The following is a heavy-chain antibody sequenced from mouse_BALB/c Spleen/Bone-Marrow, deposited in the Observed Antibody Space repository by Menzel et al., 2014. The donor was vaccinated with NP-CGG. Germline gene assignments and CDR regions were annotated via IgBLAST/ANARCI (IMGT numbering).Heavy chain of an antibody. D-gene: IGHD2-2*01. V-gene: IGHV5-9-1*01. J-gene: IGHJ2*02. CDR3: ARRYVNDFDYFDY. CDR2: ISSGGSYT. Sequence: EVKSMESGGDLVKPGGSPKLSCAASGFTFSSYAMSWFLQTPEKRLEGVATISSGGSYTYYPDSVKGRFTISRDNAKNTLYLQMSSLRSEDTAMYYCARRYVNDFDYFDYWGQGTSLTISS. CDR1: GFTFSSYA.